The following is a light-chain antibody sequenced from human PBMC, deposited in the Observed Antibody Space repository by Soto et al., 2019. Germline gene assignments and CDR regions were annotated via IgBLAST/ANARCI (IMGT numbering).Light chain of an antibody. CDR1: SSDVGGYNF. J-gene: IGLJ1*01. Sequence: QSVLTQPPSASGSPGQSVTISCTGTSSDVGGYNFVSWYQRHPGKAPKVVIYEVTKRPSGVPDRFSGSKSGNTASLTVSGLHAEDEADYYCASFAGTFYVFGTGTKVTVL. CDR3: ASFAGTFYV. V-gene: IGLV2-8*01. CDR2: EVT.